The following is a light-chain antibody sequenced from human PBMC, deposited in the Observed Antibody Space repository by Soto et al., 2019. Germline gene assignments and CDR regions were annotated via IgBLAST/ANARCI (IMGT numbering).Light chain of an antibody. J-gene: IGKJ2*01. CDR2: GAS. V-gene: IGKV3-20*01. CDR3: QQYGRT. CDR1: QSFNSNC. Sequence: DIVLTQSPGTLSLSPGERDTLSCRASQSFNSNCLAWYQQKPGQAPRLIVFGASTRTTGISDRFRGSGSGTDFTLTINRLEPEYFAVYYFQQYGRTFGQGTKLEIK.